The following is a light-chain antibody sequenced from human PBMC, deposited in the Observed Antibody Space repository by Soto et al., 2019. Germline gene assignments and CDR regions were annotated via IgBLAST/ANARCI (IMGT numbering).Light chain of an antibody. CDR1: SSDVGLYDY. CDR2: AVS. V-gene: IGLV2-14*01. J-gene: IGLJ1*01. Sequence: ALTQPASVSGSPGQSITISCTGTSSDVGLYDYVSWYQQHPGKAPQLTIYAVSNRPSGVSNRFSASKSGNTASLFISGLQAEDEADYYCSSYTSDSSYVFGPGTKVTVL. CDR3: SSYTSDSSYV.